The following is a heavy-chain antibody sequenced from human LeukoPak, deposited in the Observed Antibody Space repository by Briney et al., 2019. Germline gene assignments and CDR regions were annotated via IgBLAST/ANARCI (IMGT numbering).Heavy chain of an antibody. CDR1: GGSFSGYY. V-gene: IGHV4-34*01. Sequence: SETLSLTCAVYGGSFSGYYWSWIRQPPGKGLEWIGEINHSGSTNYNPSLKSRVTISVDTSKNQFSLELSSVTAADTAVYYCAREGDYYDSSASGYWFDPWGQGTLVTVSS. D-gene: IGHD3-22*01. J-gene: IGHJ5*02. CDR3: AREGDYYDSSASGYWFDP. CDR2: INHSGST.